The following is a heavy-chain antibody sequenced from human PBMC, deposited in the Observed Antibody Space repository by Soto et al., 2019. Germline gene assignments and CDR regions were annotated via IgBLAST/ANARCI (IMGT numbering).Heavy chain of an antibody. V-gene: IGHV3-23*01. D-gene: IGHD3-22*01. Sequence: EVQLLDSGGGLVQPGGSLRLSCAASGFTFRSYALSWVRQAPGKGLEWVSTVSDTGISTYYAGSVTGRFTISRDNSRNTVYLQMNSLRAEDTAVYYCAKSYFDSSGFASWGLGTLVTVSS. CDR3: AKSYFDSSGFAS. J-gene: IGHJ5*01. CDR1: GFTFRSYA. CDR2: VSDTGIST.